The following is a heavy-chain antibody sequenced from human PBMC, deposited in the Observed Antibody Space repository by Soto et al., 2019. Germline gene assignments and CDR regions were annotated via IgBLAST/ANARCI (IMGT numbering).Heavy chain of an antibody. V-gene: IGHV4-30-4*01. J-gene: IGHJ4*02. CDR1: GGPIKTGDYY. CDR3: ARAGFSYGHLLF. D-gene: IGHD3-10*01. CDR2: VFYSGAT. Sequence: PSETLSLTWNVSGGPIKTGDYYWNWIRQPPGKGLEWIGYVFYSGATNYSPSLKSRAAISMDTSKNQFSLSLTSVTAADTAVYYCARAGFSYGHLLFWGPGTRVTVSS.